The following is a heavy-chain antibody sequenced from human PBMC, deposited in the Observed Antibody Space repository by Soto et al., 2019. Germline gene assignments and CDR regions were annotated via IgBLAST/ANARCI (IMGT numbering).Heavy chain of an antibody. CDR2: IHSTGST. CDR3: ARRADCGSGCYSVYFDS. V-gene: IGHV4-30-4*01. CDR1: VDSIRTSDHY. D-gene: IGHD2-21*02. J-gene: IGHJ4*02. Sequence: VQLQESGPGLVRPSQTLSRSCSVSVDSIRTSDHYWSWSRQAPGKGREWIGYIHSTGSTSYSPSLKDRVIMSVDMTNNQIALNLRSVTAADTALYYCARRADCGSGCYSVYFDSWGQGTLVSVSA.